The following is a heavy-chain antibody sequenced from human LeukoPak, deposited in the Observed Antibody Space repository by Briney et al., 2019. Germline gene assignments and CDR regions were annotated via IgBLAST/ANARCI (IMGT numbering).Heavy chain of an antibody. J-gene: IGHJ5*02. CDR1: GFSVRDYA. CDR2: MSYEETYK. V-gene: IGHV3-30-3*01. CDR3: ARDFGVIRRS. D-gene: IGHD3-3*01. Sequence: PGGSLRLSCAASGFSVRDYAMHWVRQAPSKGLEWVAVMSYEETYKNYAEAVKGRFTISRDDSKNTLFLQMSSLRPEDTAVYYCARDFGVIRRSWGQGTLVSVSS.